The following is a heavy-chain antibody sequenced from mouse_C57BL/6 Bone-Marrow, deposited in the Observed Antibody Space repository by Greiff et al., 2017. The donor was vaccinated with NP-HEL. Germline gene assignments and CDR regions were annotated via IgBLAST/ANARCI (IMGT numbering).Heavy chain of an antibody. CDR2: LYPGSGHT. CDR1: GYSFTSYY. J-gene: IGHJ2*01. CDR3: ARRRDYFDY. Sequence: VQLQQSGPELVKPGASVKISCKASGYSFTSYYIPWVKQRPGQGLEWIGWLYPGSGHTTYNEKFKGTATLTADTSSSTAYMQLSSLTAEDSAVYCWARRRDYFDYWGQGTTLTVSS. V-gene: IGHV1-66*01.